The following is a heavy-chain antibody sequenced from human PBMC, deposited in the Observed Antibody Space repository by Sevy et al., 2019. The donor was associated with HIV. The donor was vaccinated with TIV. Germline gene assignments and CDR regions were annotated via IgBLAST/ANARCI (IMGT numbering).Heavy chain of an antibody. J-gene: IGHJ4*02. CDR2: IKSITEGGAA. Sequence: GGSLRLSCTASGFDFANAWMNWVRQAPGKGLEWVGHIKSITEGGAADYAAPVKGRFTISRHDSKNTLYLHMNSLKAEDTAVYYCSTDDLISYWGRGTLVTVSS. CDR3: STDDLISY. V-gene: IGHV3-15*07. CDR1: GFDFANAW.